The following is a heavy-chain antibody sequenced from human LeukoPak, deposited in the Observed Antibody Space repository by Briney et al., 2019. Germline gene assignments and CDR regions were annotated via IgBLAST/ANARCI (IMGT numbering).Heavy chain of an antibody. V-gene: IGHV1-2*06. CDR1: GYTCTGYY. J-gene: IGHJ4*02. D-gene: IGHD5-12*01. CDR3: ARDITFRGYASGY. CDR2: INPNSGGT. Sequence: ASVKVSCKASGYTCTGYYMHWVRQAPGQGLEWMGRINPNSGGTNYAQKFQGRVTMTRDTSISTAYMELSRLRSDDTAVYYCARDITFRGYASGYWGQGTLVTVSS.